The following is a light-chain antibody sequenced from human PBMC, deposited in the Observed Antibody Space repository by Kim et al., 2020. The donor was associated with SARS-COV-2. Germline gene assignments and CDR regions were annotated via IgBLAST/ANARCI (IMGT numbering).Light chain of an antibody. V-gene: IGLV2-14*03. J-gene: IGLJ2*01. CDR2: DVS. Sequence: QAITISCTGTSTDVGGYKYVSCYQQHPGKAPTLMIFDVSNRPSGVSNRFSGSKSGNTASLTISGLQAEDEADYYCSSYTSSSTLVVFGGGTQLTVL. CDR3: SSYTSSSTLVV. CDR1: STDVGGYKY.